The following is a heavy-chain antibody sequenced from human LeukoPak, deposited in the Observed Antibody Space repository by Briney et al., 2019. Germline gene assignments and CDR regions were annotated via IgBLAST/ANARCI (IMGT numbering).Heavy chain of an antibody. J-gene: IGHJ4*02. Sequence: GGSLRLSCVVSEFTFRSYWMSWVRQAPGKGLGRVAHTNQDGSKNYYMASVKGRFTISRDNAKNSLYLQMNSLRAEDTAVYYCATTVAGFPDDYLDFWGQGTLVTVSS. CDR3: ATTVAGFPDDYLDF. CDR2: TNQDGSKN. CDR1: EFTFRSYW. D-gene: IGHD6-19*01. V-gene: IGHV3-7*01.